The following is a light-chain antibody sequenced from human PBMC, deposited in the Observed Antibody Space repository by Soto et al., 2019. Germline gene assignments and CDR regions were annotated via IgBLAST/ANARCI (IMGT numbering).Light chain of an antibody. CDR3: SSYTPRNTRKIV. V-gene: IGLV2-14*03. Sequence: QSVLTQPASVSGSPGQSITISCTGTSSDVGGYNYVSWYQHHPGKAPKLIIYDVTNRPSGVSNPFSGSKSGNTASLTISGLQPADEADYYCSSYTPRNTRKIVFGTGTKVTV. CDR2: DVT. J-gene: IGLJ1*01. CDR1: SSDVGGYNY.